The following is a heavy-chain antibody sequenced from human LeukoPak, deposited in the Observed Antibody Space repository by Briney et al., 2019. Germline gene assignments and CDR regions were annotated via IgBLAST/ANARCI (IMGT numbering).Heavy chain of an antibody. V-gene: IGHV5-51*01. CDR1: GYSFTSSW. Sequence: GESLKTSFKGSGYSFTSSWIGLVRQMPGKGLESMGIIYPGDSDTRYSASFQGQVTISADKSISTAYLQWSSLKASDTALYYCARRVNSMVYWGQGTLVTVSS. CDR2: IYPGDSDT. CDR3: ARRVNSMVY. J-gene: IGHJ4*02. D-gene: IGHD2/OR15-2a*01.